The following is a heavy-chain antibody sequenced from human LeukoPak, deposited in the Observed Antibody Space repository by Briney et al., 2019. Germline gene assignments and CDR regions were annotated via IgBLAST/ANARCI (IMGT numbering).Heavy chain of an antibody. CDR1: GLTFSDYS. J-gene: IGHJ4*02. CDR3: ARGIDY. CDR2: ISSTGNPR. Sequence: GGSLRLSCTASGLTFSDYSMNWVRQAPGKGLEWVSYISSTGNPRHYAESVEGRFTISRDTSKNMVFLQMNSLRVEDTAVYYCARGIDYWGRGTLVTVSS. V-gene: IGHV3-48*01.